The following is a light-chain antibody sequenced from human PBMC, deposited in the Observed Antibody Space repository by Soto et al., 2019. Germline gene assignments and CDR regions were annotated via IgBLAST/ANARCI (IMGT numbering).Light chain of an antibody. CDR2: RAS. CDR1: QNIYSN. Sequence: IVMTQSPATLSVSPGERATFSCRASQNIYSNIAWYQQRPGQAPRLLIYRASTRATGVPARFSGSGSGTEFTLTITSLQSEDFAVYYCQQYDNWRRVTFGQGTRLEIK. J-gene: IGKJ5*01. CDR3: QQYDNWRRVT. V-gene: IGKV3-15*01.